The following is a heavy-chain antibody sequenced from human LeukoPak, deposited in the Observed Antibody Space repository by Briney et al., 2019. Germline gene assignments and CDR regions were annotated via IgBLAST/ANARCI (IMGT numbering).Heavy chain of an antibody. CDR1: GYTFTSYG. D-gene: IGHD3-10*01. Sequence: GASVKVSCKASGYTFTSYGISWVRQAPGQGLEWMGWISAYNGNTNYAQKLQGRVTMTTDTSTSTDYMELRSLRSDDTAVYYCARTFITMVRGVIITLDGMDVWGKGTTVTVSS. CDR2: ISAYNGNT. CDR3: ARTFITMVRGVIITLDGMDV. J-gene: IGHJ6*04. V-gene: IGHV1-18*04.